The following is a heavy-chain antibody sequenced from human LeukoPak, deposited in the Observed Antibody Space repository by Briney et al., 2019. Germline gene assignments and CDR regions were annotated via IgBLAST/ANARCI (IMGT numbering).Heavy chain of an antibody. Sequence: SETLSLTCAVYGGSFSGYYWSWIRQPPGKGLEWNGEINHSGSTNYNPSLKSRVTISVDTSKNQFSLKLSSVTAADTAVYYCARGRGADYYDSSGYYTASDYWGQGTLVTVSS. CDR1: GGSFSGYY. CDR3: ARGRGADYYDSSGYYTASDY. D-gene: IGHD3-22*01. V-gene: IGHV4-34*01. CDR2: INHSGST. J-gene: IGHJ4*02.